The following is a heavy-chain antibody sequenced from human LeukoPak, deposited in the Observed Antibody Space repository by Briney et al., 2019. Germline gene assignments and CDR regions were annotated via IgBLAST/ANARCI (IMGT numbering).Heavy chain of an antibody. J-gene: IGHJ4*02. D-gene: IGHD3-22*01. CDR1: GFTFSSHA. V-gene: IGHV3-23*01. CDR2: ISGSGGST. CDR3: ARDIIHSSGLPNY. Sequence: GGSLRLSCAASGFTFSSHAMSWVRQAPGKGLEWVSVISGSGGSTYYADSVKGRFTISRDNSKNTLYLQMNSLRAEDTAVYYCARDIIHSSGLPNYWGQGTLVTVSS.